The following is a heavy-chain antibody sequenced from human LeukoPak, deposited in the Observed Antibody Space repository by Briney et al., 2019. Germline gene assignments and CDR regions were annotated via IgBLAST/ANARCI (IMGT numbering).Heavy chain of an antibody. CDR1: GFTFSSYG. D-gene: IGHD6-13*01. J-gene: IGHJ6*03. CDR3: ARALVPGIAAAGTTPEYYYYYMDV. V-gene: IGHV3-23*01. Sequence: GGTLRLSCAASGFTFSSYGMSWVRQAPGKGLEWVSSISGSGGSTYYADSVKGRFTISRDNSKNTLYLQMNSLGAEDTAVYYCARALVPGIAAAGTTPEYYYYYMDVWGKGTTVTISS. CDR2: ISGSGGST.